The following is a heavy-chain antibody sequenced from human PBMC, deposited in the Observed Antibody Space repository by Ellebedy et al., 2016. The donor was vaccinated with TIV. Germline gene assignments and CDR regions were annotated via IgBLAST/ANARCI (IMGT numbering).Heavy chain of an antibody. CDR2: ISSSTGNI. CDR3: ARSGEHDS. Sequence: PGGSLRLSCGGSGFNFGSYSINWVRQAPRKGLEWVASISSSTGNIYYADSVRGRFTISRDTAKNSLYLQMNSLRAEDTAVYYCARSGEHDSWGQGTLVTVSS. J-gene: IGHJ4*02. CDR1: GFNFGSYS. V-gene: IGHV3-48*01. D-gene: IGHD1-26*01.